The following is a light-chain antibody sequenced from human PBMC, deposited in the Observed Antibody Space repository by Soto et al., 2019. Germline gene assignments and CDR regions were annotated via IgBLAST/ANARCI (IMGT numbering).Light chain of an antibody. V-gene: IGKV3-20*01. CDR3: KQYDRSST. Sequence: IVLTQSPGTRSSSPMEIASRCFMGRRRVSSSFLAWYQQKPGQAPRLLIYGASSRATGIPDRFTGSGSGADFTLTISSLEPEDFAVYYCKQYDRSSTFGQGTKVDIK. CDR1: RRVSSSF. CDR2: GAS. J-gene: IGKJ1*01.